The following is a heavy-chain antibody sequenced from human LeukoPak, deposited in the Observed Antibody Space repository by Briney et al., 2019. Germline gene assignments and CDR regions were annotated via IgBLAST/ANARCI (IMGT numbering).Heavy chain of an antibody. J-gene: IGHJ4*02. CDR2: TYYRSKWYN. Sequence: SQTLSLTCAISGDSVSSKSTAWNWIRQSPSRGLEWLGRTYYRSKWYNGYAVSVKSRITINPDTSKNQFSLQVNSVTPEDTAVYYCARGSSRIYYYDSSGYSHAFDYWGQGILVTVSS. V-gene: IGHV6-1*01. CDR1: GDSVSSKSTA. CDR3: ARGSSRIYYYDSSGYSHAFDY. D-gene: IGHD3-22*01.